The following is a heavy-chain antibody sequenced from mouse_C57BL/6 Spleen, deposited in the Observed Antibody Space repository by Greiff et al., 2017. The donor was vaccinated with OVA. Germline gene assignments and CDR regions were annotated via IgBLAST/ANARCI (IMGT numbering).Heavy chain of an antibody. CDR1: GYAFSSSW. CDR3: ARDYGSSSYFDY. CDR2: IYPGDGDT. Sequence: VQLKESGPELVKPGASVKISCKASGYAFSSSWMNWVKQRPGKGLEWIGRIYPGDGDTNYNGKFKGKATLTADKSSSTAYMQLSSLTSEDSAVYFCARDYGSSSYFDYWGQGTTLTVSS. D-gene: IGHD1-1*01. V-gene: IGHV1-82*01. J-gene: IGHJ2*01.